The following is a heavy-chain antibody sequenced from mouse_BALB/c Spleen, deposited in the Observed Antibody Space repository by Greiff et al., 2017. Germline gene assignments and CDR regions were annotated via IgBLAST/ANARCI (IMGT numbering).Heavy chain of an antibody. D-gene: IGHD2-1*01. CDR2: ISSGGST. CDR3: AEGKVNTLKARDY. V-gene: IGHV5-6-5*01. Sequence: EVKLVESGGGLVKPGGSLKLSCAASGFTFSSYAMSWVRQTPEKRLEWVASISSGGSTYYPDSVKGRFTISRDNARNILYLQMSSLRSEDTAMYYCAEGKVNTLKARDYWVKEPQSPSPQ. J-gene: IGHJ4*01. CDR1: GFTFSSYA.